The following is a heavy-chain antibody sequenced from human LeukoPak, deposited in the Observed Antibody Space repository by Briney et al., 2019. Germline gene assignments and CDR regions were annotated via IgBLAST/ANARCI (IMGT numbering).Heavy chain of an antibody. D-gene: IGHD7-27*01. V-gene: IGHV1-46*04. CDR2: INPSGGST. J-gene: IGHJ4*02. CDR3: ARDRGTLGAHFDY. CDR1: GYTFIRYY. Sequence: ASVKFSCKASGYTFIRYYMHWVRQAPGQGFEWLGIINPSGGSTTYAQKLQGRVTVTSDTSTSTVYMELSSLTSEDTAVYYCARDRGTLGAHFDYWGQGTLVTVSS.